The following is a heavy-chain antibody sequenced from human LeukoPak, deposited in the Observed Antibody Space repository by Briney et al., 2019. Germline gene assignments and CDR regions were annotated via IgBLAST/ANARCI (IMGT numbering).Heavy chain of an antibody. Sequence: SETLSLTCAVYGGSFSGYYWNWIRQPPGKGLEWIGEINHSGSANYNPSLKSRVTISIDTSKNQFSLKLSSVTAADTAVFYCARGLSNRGRTLLELDYWGQGTLVTGSS. J-gene: IGHJ4*02. CDR1: GGSFSGYY. D-gene: IGHD3-3*02. V-gene: IGHV4-34*01. CDR3: ARGLSNRGRTLLELDY. CDR2: INHSGSA.